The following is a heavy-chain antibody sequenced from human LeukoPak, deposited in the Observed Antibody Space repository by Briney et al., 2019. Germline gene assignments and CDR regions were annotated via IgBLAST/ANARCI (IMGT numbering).Heavy chain of an antibody. D-gene: IGHD3-22*01. Sequence: ASMKVSCKASGYTFTSYAMHWVRQAPGQRLEWMGWINAGNGNTKYSQKFQGRVTITRDTSASTAYMELSSLRSEDTAVYYCARDVIYYDSSGYYWDAFDIWGQGTMVTVSS. CDR3: ARDVIYYDSSGYYWDAFDI. CDR2: INAGNGNT. J-gene: IGHJ3*02. CDR1: GYTFTSYA. V-gene: IGHV1-3*01.